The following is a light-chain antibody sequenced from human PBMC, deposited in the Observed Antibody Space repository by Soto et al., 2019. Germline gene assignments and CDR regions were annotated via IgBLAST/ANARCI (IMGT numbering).Light chain of an antibody. CDR1: STNIGAYNY. V-gene: IGLV2-14*03. Sequence: QSALTQPASVSGSPGQTITISCTGTSTNIGAYNYVSWYQQHPGKAPKLLLYDVNIRPSGVPNRFSGSKSGNTASLTISGLQAEDEDDCYSNSWTTSGTVMFGGGTKVTVL. CDR2: DVN. J-gene: IGLJ3*02. CDR3: NSWTTSGTVM.